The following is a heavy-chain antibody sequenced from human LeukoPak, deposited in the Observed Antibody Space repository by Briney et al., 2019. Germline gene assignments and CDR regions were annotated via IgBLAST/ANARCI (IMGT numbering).Heavy chain of an antibody. CDR3: AEAGYSYGYFDY. CDR1: GFTFSSYA. D-gene: IGHD5-18*01. V-gene: IGHV3-23*01. CDR2: ISGSGGST. Sequence: PGGSLRLSCAASGFTFSSYAMSWVRQAPGKGLEWVSAISGSGGSTYYADYVKGRFTISRDNSKNTLYLQMNSLGAEDTAVYYCAEAGYSYGYFDYWGQGTLVTVSS. J-gene: IGHJ4*02.